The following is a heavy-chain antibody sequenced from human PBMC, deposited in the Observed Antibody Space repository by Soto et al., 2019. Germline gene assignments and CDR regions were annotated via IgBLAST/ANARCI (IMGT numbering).Heavy chain of an antibody. CDR1: GGSISSSSYY. CDR3: ARHPHGYYYDSSGYYPRSNYFDY. CDR2: IYYSGST. D-gene: IGHD3-22*01. J-gene: IGHJ4*02. V-gene: IGHV4-39*01. Sequence: SETLSLTCTVSGGSISSSSYYWGWIRQPPGKGLEWIGSIYYSGSTYYNPSLKSRVTISVDTSKNQFSLKLSSVTAADTAVYYCARHPHGYYYDSSGYYPRSNYFDYWGQGTLVTSPQ.